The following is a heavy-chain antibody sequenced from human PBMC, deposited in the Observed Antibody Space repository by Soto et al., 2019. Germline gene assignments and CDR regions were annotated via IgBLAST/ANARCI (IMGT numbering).Heavy chain of an antibody. V-gene: IGHV4-59*01. D-gene: IGHD2-15*01. CDR3: ARGHLGITTTGTWYDFDY. J-gene: IGHJ4*02. Sequence: WTWIRQPPGKGLEYIGYIYYSGRTSYNPSLKSRVTISVDTSKNQFSLKLSSVTAADTAVYYCARGHLGITTTGTWYDFDYWGQGTLVTVSS. CDR2: IYYSGRT.